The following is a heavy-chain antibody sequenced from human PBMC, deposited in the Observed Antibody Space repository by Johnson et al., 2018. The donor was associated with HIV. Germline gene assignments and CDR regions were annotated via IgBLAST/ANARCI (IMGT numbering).Heavy chain of an antibody. CDR2: ISYDGSNK. Sequence: QVQVVESGGGVVQPGRSLRLSCAASGFNFSSYAMHWVRQAPGKGLEWVAVISYDGSNKYYADSVKGRFTISRDNSKNTLYLQMNSLRAEDTAVYYCARPTGWLRAFDIWGQGTMVTVSS. CDR1: GFNFSSYA. D-gene: IGHD2-15*01. J-gene: IGHJ3*02. CDR3: ARPTGWLRAFDI. V-gene: IGHV3-30-3*01.